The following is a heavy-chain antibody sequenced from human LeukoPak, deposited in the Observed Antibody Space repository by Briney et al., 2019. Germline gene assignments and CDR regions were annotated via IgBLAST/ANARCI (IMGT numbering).Heavy chain of an antibody. J-gene: IGHJ4*02. V-gene: IGHV3-15*01. CDR2: IKSKTDGGTP. Sequence: GGSLRLSCAASGFTFSNAWMNWVRQAPGKGLEWVGRIKSKTDGGTPDYAAPGKGRFTISRDNSKTTLYLQINSLNTEDTAVYNCTAGYCCGGRCDYWGQGTLVTVSS. CDR3: TAGYCCGGRCDY. CDR1: GFTFSNAW. D-gene: IGHD2-15*01.